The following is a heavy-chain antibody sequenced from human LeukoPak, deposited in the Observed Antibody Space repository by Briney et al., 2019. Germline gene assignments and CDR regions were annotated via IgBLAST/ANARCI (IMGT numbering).Heavy chain of an antibody. CDR1: GYTFTSYD. V-gene: IGHV1-46*01. CDR2: INPSGGST. D-gene: IGHD2-21*01. Sequence: ASVKVSCKASGYTFTSYDFNWVRQAPGQGLEWMGIINPSGGSTSYAQKFQGRVTMTRDTSTSTVYMELSSLRSEDTAVYYCARDHPYGDAFDIWGQGTMVTVSS. CDR3: ARDHPYGDAFDI. J-gene: IGHJ3*02.